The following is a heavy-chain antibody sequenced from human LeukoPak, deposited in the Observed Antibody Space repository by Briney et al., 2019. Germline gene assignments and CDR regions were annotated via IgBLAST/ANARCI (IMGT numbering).Heavy chain of an antibody. J-gene: IGHJ4*02. D-gene: IGHD3-10*01. V-gene: IGHV3-23*01. CDR2: ISGSGSHT. CDR1: GFTFSSYA. CDR3: AKESGASYYDSGGDS. Sequence: GGSLRLSCAASGFTFSSYAMSWVRQAPGKGLEWVSSISGSGSHTYYANSVKGRFTISRDNPKNTLYLQMNSLRAEDTAVYYCAKESGASYYDSGGDSWGQGTLVTVSS.